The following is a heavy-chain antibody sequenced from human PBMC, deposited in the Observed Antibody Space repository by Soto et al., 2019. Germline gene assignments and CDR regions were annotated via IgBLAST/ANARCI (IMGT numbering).Heavy chain of an antibody. J-gene: IGHJ4*02. CDR1: GDSISSGGYL. D-gene: IGHD1-1*01. Sequence: QVQLQESGPGLVKPSQTLSLTCIVSGDSISSGGYLWTWIRQYPGKGLEWMGYIDHSGTAFYNPSLKSRLTISVDTSNTQFSLRLSSVTAADTAVYYCARGRGTYTAYWGQGTLVIVSS. CDR3: ARGRGTYTAY. V-gene: IGHV4-31*03. CDR2: IDHSGTA.